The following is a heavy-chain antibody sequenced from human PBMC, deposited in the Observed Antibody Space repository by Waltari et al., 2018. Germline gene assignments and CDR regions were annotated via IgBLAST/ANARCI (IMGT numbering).Heavy chain of an antibody. V-gene: IGHV1-2*06. J-gene: IGHJ4*02. CDR1: GYTFTGHS. D-gene: IGHD3-22*01. CDR3: ARERITYYYDSSDY. Sequence: QVQLVQSGAEVKKPGASVKVSCKASGYTFTGHSKHWVRQAPGQGLEWMGRINPNSGGTNYAQKFQGRVTMTRDTSISTAYMELSRLRSDDTAVYYCARERITYYYDSSDYWGQGTLVTVSS. CDR2: INPNSGGT.